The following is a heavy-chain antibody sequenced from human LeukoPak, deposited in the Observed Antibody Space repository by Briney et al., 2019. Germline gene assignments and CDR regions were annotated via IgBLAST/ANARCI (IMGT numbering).Heavy chain of an antibody. D-gene: IGHD3-22*01. CDR3: ASVYDSSGYYPF. Sequence: SETLSLTCTVSGGSISSSSYYWGWIRQPPGKGLEWIGSIYYSGSTYYNPSLKSRVTISVDTSKNQFSLKLSSVAAADTAVYYCASVYDSSGYYPFWGQGTLVTVSS. CDR1: GGSISSSSYY. J-gene: IGHJ4*02. CDR2: IYYSGST. V-gene: IGHV4-39*01.